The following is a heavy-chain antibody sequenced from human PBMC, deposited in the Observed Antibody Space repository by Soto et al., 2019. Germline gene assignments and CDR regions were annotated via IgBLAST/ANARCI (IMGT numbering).Heavy chain of an antibody. V-gene: IGHV4-30-4*01. CDR3: ARYYCTSTSCFLFDY. J-gene: IGHJ4*02. Sequence: TLSLTCTVSGGSITSSDYYWSWFRQPPGKGLEWIGYIYYSGSTYYTPSLKSRLTISVDTSKNQFSLKLSSVTAADTAVYYCARYYCTSTSCFLFDYWGQGTLVTVSS. D-gene: IGHD2-2*01. CDR1: GGSITSSDYY. CDR2: IYYSGST.